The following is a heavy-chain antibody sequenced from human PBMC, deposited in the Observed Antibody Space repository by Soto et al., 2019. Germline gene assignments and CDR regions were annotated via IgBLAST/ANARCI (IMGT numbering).Heavy chain of an antibody. J-gene: IGHJ4*02. V-gene: IGHV1-24*01. CDR1: GYTLTELS. D-gene: IGHD3-22*01. CDR3: ATDLYDSSGYHLDY. Sequence: ASVKVSCKVSGYTLTELSMHWVRQAPGKGLGWMGGFDPEDGETIYAQKFQGRVTMTEDTSTDTAYMELSSLRSEDTAVYYCATDLYDSSGYHLDYWGQGTLVTVSS. CDR2: FDPEDGET.